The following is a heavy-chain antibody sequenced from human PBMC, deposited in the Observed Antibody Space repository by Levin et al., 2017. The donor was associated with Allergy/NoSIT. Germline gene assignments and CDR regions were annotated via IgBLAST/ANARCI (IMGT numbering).Heavy chain of an antibody. CDR2: ISSSSSYI. Sequence: GGSLRLSCAASGFTFSSYSMNWVRQAPGKGLEWVSSISSSSSYIYYADSVKGRFTISRDNAKNSLHLQMNSLRAEDTAVYYCAREGRLYGFDSWGQGTMVTVSS. D-gene: IGHD6-19*01. CDR1: GFTFSSYS. CDR3: AREGRLYGFDS. J-gene: IGHJ3*02. V-gene: IGHV3-21*01.